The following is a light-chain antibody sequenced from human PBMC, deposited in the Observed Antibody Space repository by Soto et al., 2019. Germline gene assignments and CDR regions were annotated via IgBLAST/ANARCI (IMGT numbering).Light chain of an antibody. J-gene: IGKJ5*01. Sequence: EAVLTQSPATLSLSPGETATLSCRVSHDVDIYVAWYQQKPGQAPRLLIYDASNRATGIPARFSGSGSGTAFTLTISSLEPDDFAVYYCQQRKYWPPLTFGQGTRLE. CDR3: QQRKYWPPLT. V-gene: IGKV3-11*01. CDR2: DAS. CDR1: HDVDIY.